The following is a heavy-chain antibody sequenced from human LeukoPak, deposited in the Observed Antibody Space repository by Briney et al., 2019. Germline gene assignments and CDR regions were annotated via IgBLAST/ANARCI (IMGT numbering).Heavy chain of an antibody. CDR2: IYYSGNT. J-gene: IGHJ4*02. Sequence: SQTLSLTCTVSVGSLTIYYSSCIRDPPGKGLEWIGYIYYSGNTNYNPALQNRVTISVATSKNQFSLKLNSVTAADTAVYYCARDRGHFGYWGQGTLVTVSS. V-gene: IGHV4-59*01. CDR3: ARDRGHFGY. CDR1: VGSLTIYY. D-gene: IGHD3-10*01.